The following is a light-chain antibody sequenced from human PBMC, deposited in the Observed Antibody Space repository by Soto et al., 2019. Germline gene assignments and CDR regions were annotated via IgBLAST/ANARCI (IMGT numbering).Light chain of an antibody. CDR2: AAS. V-gene: IGKV1-6*01. J-gene: IGKJ2*01. CDR1: QGIRVD. CDR3: LQDYDFPYT. Sequence: MTQSPATLSVAPGGRVTFSCRASQGIRVDVGWLQQRPGHAPNLLIYAASTLHTGVPSTFTGSGSGTDFTLTINDLQPEDVATYFCLQDYDFPYTFGQGTKLEI.